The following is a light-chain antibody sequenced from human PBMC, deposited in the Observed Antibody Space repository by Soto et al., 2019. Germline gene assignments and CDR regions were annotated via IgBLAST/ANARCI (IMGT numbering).Light chain of an antibody. Sequence: DIKMTQSPSTLSASVGDRVTITCRASQTISNWLAWYQQRPGKAPNLLIYKASSLESGVSSRFSGSGFGTEFTLTISSLQPDDFATYYCQHYNSYPYTFGQGTKLEIK. V-gene: IGKV1-5*03. J-gene: IGKJ2*01. CDR2: KAS. CDR3: QHYNSYPYT. CDR1: QTISNW.